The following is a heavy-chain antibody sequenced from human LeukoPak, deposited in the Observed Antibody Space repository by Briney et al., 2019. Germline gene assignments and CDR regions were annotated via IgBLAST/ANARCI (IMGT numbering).Heavy chain of an antibody. V-gene: IGHV1-69*06. CDR3: ARDLREHGVFDI. CDR2: IIPIFGTT. Sequence: SVKVSCKASGGTFSSYAISWVRQAPGQGLEWMGGIIPIFGTTNYAQKFQDRVTITADKSTSTAYMELSSLRSEDTAVYYCARDLREHGVFDIWGQGTRVTVSS. J-gene: IGHJ3*02. CDR1: GGTFSSYA. D-gene: IGHD1-26*01.